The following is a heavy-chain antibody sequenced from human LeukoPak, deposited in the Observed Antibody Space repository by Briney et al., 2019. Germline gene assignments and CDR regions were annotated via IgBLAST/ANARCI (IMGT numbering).Heavy chain of an antibody. CDR1: GGSISSHY. CDR3: ATIKRGNILGFFDF. V-gene: IGHV4-59*11. CDR2: VLDNVRT. D-gene: IGHD5-18*01. Sequence: PSETLSLTCTVSGGSISSHYWSWVRQPPGKGLEWIGYVLDNVRTKDNPLLNSRFTLSADTSKNQFSLRLTSVTAADTAVYYCATIKRGNILGFFDFWGQGILVTVSS. J-gene: IGHJ4*02.